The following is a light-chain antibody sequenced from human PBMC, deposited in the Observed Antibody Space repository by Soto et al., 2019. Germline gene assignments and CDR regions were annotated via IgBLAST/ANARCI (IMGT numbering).Light chain of an antibody. Sequence: EIVMTQSPATLSVSPGERAILSCRASQSVSSNLAWYQQKPGQAPRLLIYGASTRATGIPARFSGSESGTEFNLPISSLQSEDFAVYYCQQYNNWPPWTFGQGTKVEIK. V-gene: IGKV3-15*01. CDR3: QQYNNWPPWT. CDR2: GAS. J-gene: IGKJ1*01. CDR1: QSVSSN.